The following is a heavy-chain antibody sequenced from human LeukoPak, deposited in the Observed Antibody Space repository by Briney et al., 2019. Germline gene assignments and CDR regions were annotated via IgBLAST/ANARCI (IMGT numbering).Heavy chain of an antibody. Sequence: GGSLRLSCAASGFTFSSYSMNWVRRAPGKGLEWVSYISSSSSTIYYADSVKGRFTISRDNAKNSLYLQMNSLRAEDTAVYYCGRGVPTGYWGQGTLVTVSS. J-gene: IGHJ4*02. V-gene: IGHV3-48*04. CDR2: ISSSSSTI. D-gene: IGHD3-10*01. CDR1: GFTFSSYS. CDR3: GRGVPTGY.